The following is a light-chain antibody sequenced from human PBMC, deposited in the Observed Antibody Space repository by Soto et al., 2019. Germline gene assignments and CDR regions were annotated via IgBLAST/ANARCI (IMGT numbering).Light chain of an antibody. CDR2: DAS. CDR3: QHYINFSGT. J-gene: IGKJ1*01. CDR1: QSISNW. Sequence: DIQMTQSPSTLSASVGDRVTITCRASQSISNWLAWYQQKPGKAPKLLIYDASTLQSGVSSRFSGSGSGTEFTLDISNLQPDDFASYYCQHYINFSGTFGQGTTVDI. V-gene: IGKV1-5*01.